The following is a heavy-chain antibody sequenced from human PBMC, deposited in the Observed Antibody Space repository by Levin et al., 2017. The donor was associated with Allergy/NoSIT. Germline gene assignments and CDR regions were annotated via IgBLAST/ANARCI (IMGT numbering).Heavy chain of an antibody. CDR1: GFSLSTPGVG. CDR2: IYWHGDE. CDR3: AHLMSTMTTGYFDF. J-gene: IGHJ4*02. D-gene: IGHD3-22*01. Sequence: SGPTLVKPTETLTLTCSFSGFSLSTPGVGLAWIRQPQRKALEWLALIYWHGDERYSPSLQSRLTIIKDTSKDQVVLTMTDVDPVDTATYYCAHLMSTMTTGYFDFWGQGILVTVSS. V-gene: IGHV2-5*01.